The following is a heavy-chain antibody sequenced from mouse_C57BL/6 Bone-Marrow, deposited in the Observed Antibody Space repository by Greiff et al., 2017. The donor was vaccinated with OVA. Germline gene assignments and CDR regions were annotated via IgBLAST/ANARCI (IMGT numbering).Heavy chain of an antibody. D-gene: IGHD2-3*01. CDR2: ISDGGSYT. CDR1: GFTFSSYA. CDR3: ARVGDGYYYFDY. V-gene: IGHV5-4*03. Sequence: EVKLVESGGGLVKPGGSLKLSCAASGFTFSSYAMSCVRQTPETRLEWVATISDGGSYTYYPDNVKGRFTISRDNAKNNLYLQMSHLKSEDTAMYYCARVGDGYYYFDYWGQGTTLTVSS. J-gene: IGHJ2*01.